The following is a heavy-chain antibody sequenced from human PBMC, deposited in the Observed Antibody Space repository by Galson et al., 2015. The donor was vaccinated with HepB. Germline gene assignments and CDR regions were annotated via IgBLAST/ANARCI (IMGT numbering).Heavy chain of an antibody. CDR3: AGGEGWLIRS. CDR1: GFTFNSYW. CDR2: IKQDGSQE. J-gene: IGHJ5*02. V-gene: IGHV3-7*05. D-gene: IGHD6-19*01. Sequence: SLRLSCAASGFTFNSYWMNWVRQAPGKELEWVANIKQDGSQEYYVDSVKGRFTISRDNAQNSLNLQMNSLRAEDTAVYYCAGGEGWLIRSWGQGTLVTVSS.